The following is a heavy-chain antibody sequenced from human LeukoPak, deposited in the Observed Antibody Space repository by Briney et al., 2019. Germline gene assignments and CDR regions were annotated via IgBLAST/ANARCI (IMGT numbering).Heavy chain of an antibody. J-gene: IGHJ4*02. Sequence: PSETLSLTCTVSGGSISSYYWSWIRQPPGKGLEWIGNIYYSGSTNYNPSLRSRVTISVDTSKNQCSLKLSSVTAADTAVYYCARAPGWNYDYWGQGTLVTVSS. CDR1: GGSISSYY. CDR2: IYYSGST. CDR3: ARAPGWNYDY. D-gene: IGHD1-7*01. V-gene: IGHV4-59*01.